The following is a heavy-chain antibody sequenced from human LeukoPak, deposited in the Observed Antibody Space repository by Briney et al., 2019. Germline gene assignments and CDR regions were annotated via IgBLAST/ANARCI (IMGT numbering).Heavy chain of an antibody. D-gene: IGHD3-22*01. CDR1: GFTFSSYA. V-gene: IGHV3-23*01. CDR2: ISGSGGST. CDR3: AKEPYDSSAYYFDY. J-gene: IGHJ4*02. Sequence: GGSLGLSCAASGFTFSSYAMSWVRQAPGKGLEWVSVISGSGGSTYYADSVKGRFTISRDNSKNTLYLQMNSLRAEDTAVYYCAKEPYDSSAYYFDYWGQGTLVTVSS.